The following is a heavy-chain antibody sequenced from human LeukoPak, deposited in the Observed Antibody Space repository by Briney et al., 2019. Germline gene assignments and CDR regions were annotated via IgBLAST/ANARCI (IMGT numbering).Heavy chain of an antibody. CDR3: ARGGGYSGLRDDY. J-gene: IGHJ4*02. V-gene: IGHV4-30-4*01. CDR2: FHYSGTT. D-gene: IGHD5-12*01. CDR1: GGSISSGDYY. Sequence: SQTLSRTCSVSGGSISSGDYYWSWIRQPPGKGLEWIAYFHYSGTTYYNPSLKNRVTISLDRSKNQFSLRLNSVTAADTAVYYCARGGGYSGLRDDYWGQGTLVTVSS.